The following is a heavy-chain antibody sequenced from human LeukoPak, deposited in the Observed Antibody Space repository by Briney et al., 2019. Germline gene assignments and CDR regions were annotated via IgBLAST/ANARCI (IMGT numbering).Heavy chain of an antibody. CDR2: IYYTRST. Sequence: SETLSLTCTVSGGPISSSSYYWGWIRQPPGKGLEWIGSIYYTRSTYYNPSLKSRVTISVDTSKNQFSLKLTSVTAADTAVYYCARGVTMIVVVIHDWYFDLWGRGTLVTVSS. CDR3: ARGVTMIVVVIHDWYFDL. V-gene: IGHV4-39*01. J-gene: IGHJ2*01. D-gene: IGHD3-22*01. CDR1: GGPISSSSYY.